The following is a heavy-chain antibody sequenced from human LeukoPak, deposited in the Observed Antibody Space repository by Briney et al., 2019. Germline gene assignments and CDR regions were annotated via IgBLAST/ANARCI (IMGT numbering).Heavy chain of an antibody. J-gene: IGHJ4*02. Sequence: SETLSLTCTVSGGSISSYYWSWIRQPAGTGLEWIGRIYTSGSTNYNPSLKSRVTISVDKSKNQFSLKLSSVTAADTAVYYCARGGSGYDRAYYYFDYWGQGTLVTVSS. CDR1: GGSISSYY. CDR2: IYTSGST. D-gene: IGHD5-12*01. CDR3: ARGGSGYDRAYYYFDY. V-gene: IGHV4-4*07.